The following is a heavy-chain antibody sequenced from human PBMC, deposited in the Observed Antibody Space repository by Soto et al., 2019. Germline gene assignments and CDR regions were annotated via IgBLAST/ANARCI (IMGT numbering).Heavy chain of an antibody. V-gene: IGHV3-30*18. CDR2: VSFDGRNK. J-gene: IGHJ4*02. D-gene: IGHD3-22*01. Sequence: PVGSLRLSCTASGFNLSTYGVHWVRQPPGKGLEWEAVVSFDGRNKYYAGSVEGRFTISRDNSKKTLYLHMNSLRAEDTAVYYCAKEGFYDRTGYYPFDSWGQGTLVTVSS. CDR1: GFNLSTYG. CDR3: AKEGFYDRTGYYPFDS.